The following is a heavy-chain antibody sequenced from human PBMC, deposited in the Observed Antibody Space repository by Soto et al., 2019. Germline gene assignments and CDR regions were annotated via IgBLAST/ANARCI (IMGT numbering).Heavy chain of an antibody. Sequence: SETLSLTCTVSGGSISSYYWSWIRQPPGKGLEWIGYIYYSGSTNYNPSLKSRVTISVDTSKSQFSLKLSSVTAADTAVYYCARDRYCSSTSCYGDWFDPWGQGTLVTVSS. CDR3: ARDRYCSSTSCYGDWFDP. CDR2: IYYSGST. CDR1: GGSISSYY. J-gene: IGHJ5*02. V-gene: IGHV4-59*01. D-gene: IGHD2-2*01.